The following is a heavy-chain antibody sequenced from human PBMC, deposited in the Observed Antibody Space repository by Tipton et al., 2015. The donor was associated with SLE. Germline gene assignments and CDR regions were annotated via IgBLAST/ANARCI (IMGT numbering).Heavy chain of an antibody. CDR2: LSSDGNNK. CDR1: GLIFSVSG. CDR3: AKAMG. J-gene: IGHJ4*02. V-gene: IGHV3-30*02. Sequence: SLRLSCATSGLIFSVSGMHWVRQAPGKGMEWVAFLSSDGNNKFYSDSVKGRFTISRDNSRNTVYLQINSLMGTEDTAVYYCAKAMGWGQGTLVTVSS.